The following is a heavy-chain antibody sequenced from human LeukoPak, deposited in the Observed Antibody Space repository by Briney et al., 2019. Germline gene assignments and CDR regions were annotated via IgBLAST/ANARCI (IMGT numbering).Heavy chain of an antibody. CDR2: TYYRSRWYN. CDR3: ARDRDLGNYYDGMVV. V-gene: IGHV6-1*01. J-gene: IGHJ6*02. CDR1: GDSVSTNSAA. D-gene: IGHD7-27*01. Sequence: SQTLSLTCAISGDSVSTNSAAWSWIRQSPSRGLEWLGRTYYRSRWYNDYAVSVKSRITIKSDTSKNQFSLQLNSVTPEDTAVYYCARDRDLGNYYDGMVVWGQGTTVIVSS.